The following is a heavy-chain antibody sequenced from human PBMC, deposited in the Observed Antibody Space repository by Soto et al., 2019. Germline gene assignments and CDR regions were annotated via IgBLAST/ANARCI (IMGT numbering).Heavy chain of an antibody. J-gene: IGHJ4*02. CDR1: GGTFSSYA. V-gene: IGHV1-18*01. CDR2: ISAYNGTT. D-gene: IGHD3-9*01. CDR3: ASGLSGTLDY. Sequence: GASVKVSCKASGGTFSSYAISWVRQAPGQGLEWMGWISAYNGTTNYAQKLQGRVTMTTDTSTSTAYMELRSLRSDDTAVYYCASGLSGTLDYWGQGTLVTVSS.